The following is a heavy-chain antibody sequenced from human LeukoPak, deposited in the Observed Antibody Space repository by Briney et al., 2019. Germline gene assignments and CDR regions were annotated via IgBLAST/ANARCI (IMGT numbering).Heavy chain of an antibody. CDR3: ARVPYSGGYKVWVPLDY. CDR1: GYTFTGYY. Sequence: ASVKVSCKASGYTFTGYYMHWVRQAPGQGLEWMGWINPNSGGTNYAQKFQGRVTMTRDTSISTAYMELSRLRSDDTAVYYCARVPYSGGYKVWVPLDYWGQGTLVTVSS. D-gene: IGHD1-26*01. CDR2: INPNSGGT. V-gene: IGHV1-2*02. J-gene: IGHJ4*02.